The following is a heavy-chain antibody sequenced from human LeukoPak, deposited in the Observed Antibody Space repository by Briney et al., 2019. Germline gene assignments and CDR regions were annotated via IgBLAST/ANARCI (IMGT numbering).Heavy chain of an antibody. J-gene: IGHJ4*02. CDR1: WFNFSSYD. CDR3: ARGAVAGQREYYFVY. CDR2: ISTAGDT. Sequence: GGSVRLLCAASWFNFSSYDMNWVRQPTGKGLAWVSTISTAGDTYYPSSVTGRFTISRENAKNSLYLQMNSLSAGDTAVYYCARGAVAGQREYYFVYWGQRTLVTVSS. V-gene: IGHV3-13*01. D-gene: IGHD6-19*01.